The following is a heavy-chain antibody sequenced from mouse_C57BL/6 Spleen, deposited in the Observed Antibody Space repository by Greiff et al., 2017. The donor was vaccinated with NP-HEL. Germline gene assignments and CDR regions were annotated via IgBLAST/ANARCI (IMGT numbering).Heavy chain of an antibody. CDR2: IDPSDSYT. D-gene: IGHD1-1*01. J-gene: IGHJ1*03. CDR1: GYTFTSYW. CDR3: ARNYYGSSPWYFDV. Sequence: VQLQQSGAELVKPGASVKLSCKASGYTFTSYWMQWVKQRPGQGLEWIGEIDPSDSYTNYNQKFKGKATLTVDTSSSTAYMQLSSLTSEDSAVYYCARNYYGSSPWYFDVWGTRTTVTVSS. V-gene: IGHV1-50*01.